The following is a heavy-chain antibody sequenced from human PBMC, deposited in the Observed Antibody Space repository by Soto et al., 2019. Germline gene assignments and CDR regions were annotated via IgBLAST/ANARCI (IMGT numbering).Heavy chain of an antibody. CDR1: GGSISSSSYY. CDR2: IYYSGST. V-gene: IGHV4-39*01. CDR3: ARLVIAWFGELYWFDP. Sequence: TSETLSLTCTVSGGSISSSSYYWGWIRQPPGKGLEWIGSIYYSGSTYYNPSLKSRVTISVDTSKNQFSLKLSSVTAADTAVYYCARLVIAWFGELYWFDPWGQGTLVT. D-gene: IGHD3-10*01. J-gene: IGHJ5*02.